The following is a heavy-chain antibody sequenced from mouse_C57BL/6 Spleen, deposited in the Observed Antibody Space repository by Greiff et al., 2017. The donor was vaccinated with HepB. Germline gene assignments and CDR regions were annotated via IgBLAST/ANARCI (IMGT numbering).Heavy chain of an antibody. CDR2: ISDGGSYT. Sequence: EVQLQESGGGLVKPGGSLKLSCAASGFTFSSYAMSWVRQTPEKRLEWVATISDGGSYTYYPDNVKGRFTISRDNAKNNLYLQMSHLKSEDTAMYYCARGWVFDYWGQGTTLTVSS. J-gene: IGHJ2*01. D-gene: IGHD4-1*01. CDR1: GFTFSSYA. V-gene: IGHV5-4*01. CDR3: ARGWVFDY.